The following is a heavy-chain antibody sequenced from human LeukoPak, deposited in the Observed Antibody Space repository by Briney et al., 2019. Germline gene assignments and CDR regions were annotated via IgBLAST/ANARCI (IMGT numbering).Heavy chain of an antibody. V-gene: IGHV3-7*01. Sequence: GGSLRLSCAASGFTFSSYWMSWVRQAPGKGLEWVANIKQDGSEKYYVDSVKGRFTISRDNAKNSLYLQMSSLGAEDTAVYYCARRHCSGGSCYSHYYYMDVWGKGTTVTVSS. CDR3: ARRHCSGGSCYSHYYYMDV. D-gene: IGHD2-15*01. J-gene: IGHJ6*03. CDR1: GFTFSSYW. CDR2: IKQDGSEK.